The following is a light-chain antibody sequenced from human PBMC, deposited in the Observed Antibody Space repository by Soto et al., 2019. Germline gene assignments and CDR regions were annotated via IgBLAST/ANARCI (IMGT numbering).Light chain of an antibody. CDR1: QTITTY. CDR3: QHSYSSPWT. CDR2: AAS. J-gene: IGKJ1*01. Sequence: DIQMTQSPSSLSASVGDSVTITCRASQTITTYLNWYQQQPGKAPKLLIYAASTLHRGVPSRFSGRGSATDFTLIISSLQPEDFAIYYCQHSYSSPWTFGPGTKVAI. V-gene: IGKV1-39*01.